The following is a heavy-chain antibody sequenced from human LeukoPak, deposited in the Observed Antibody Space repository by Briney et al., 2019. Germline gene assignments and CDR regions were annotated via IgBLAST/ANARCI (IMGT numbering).Heavy chain of an antibody. CDR3: ARDRFGGLLLVDY. J-gene: IGHJ4*02. D-gene: IGHD3-10*01. CDR2: INPSGGST. Sequence: ASVKVSCKASGYTFTSCYMHWVRQAPAQGLEWMGIINPSGGSTSYAQKFQGRVTMTRDTYTSTVYMELSSLRSEDTAVYHCARDRFGGLLLVDYWGQGTLVTVSS. CDR1: GYTFTSCY. V-gene: IGHV1-46*01.